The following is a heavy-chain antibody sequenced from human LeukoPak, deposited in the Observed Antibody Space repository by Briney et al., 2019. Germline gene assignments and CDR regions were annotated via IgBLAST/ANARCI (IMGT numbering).Heavy chain of an antibody. V-gene: IGHV4-59*11. D-gene: IGHD2-2*01. CDR1: GGSISSHY. J-gene: IGHJ2*01. CDR3: ARVGCSSTSCEPADWYFDL. Sequence: SETLSPTCTVSGGSISSHYWSWIRQPPGKGLEWIGYIYYSGSTNYNPSLKSRVTISVDTSKNQFSLKLSSVTAADTAVYYCARVGCSSTSCEPADWYFDLWGRGTLVTVSS. CDR2: IYYSGST.